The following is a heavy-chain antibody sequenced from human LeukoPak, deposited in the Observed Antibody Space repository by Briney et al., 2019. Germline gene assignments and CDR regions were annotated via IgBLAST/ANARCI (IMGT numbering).Heavy chain of an antibody. D-gene: IGHD3-22*01. Sequence: PSETLSLTCTVSGGSISSYYWSWIRQPPGKGLEWIGYIYYSGSTKYNPSLKSRVTISVDTSKNQFSLKPSSVTAADTAVYYCARDCTHYYDSRCDYWGQGTLVTVSS. CDR2: IYYSGST. CDR1: GGSISSYY. V-gene: IGHV4-59*01. CDR3: ARDCTHYYDSRCDY. J-gene: IGHJ4*02.